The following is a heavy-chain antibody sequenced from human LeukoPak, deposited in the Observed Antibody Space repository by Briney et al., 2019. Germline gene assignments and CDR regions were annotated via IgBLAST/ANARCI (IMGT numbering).Heavy chain of an antibody. CDR3: ARGYCSSTSCKHNWFDP. CDR1: GGSISSGGHY. D-gene: IGHD2-2*01. CDR2: IYYSGST. V-gene: IGHV4-31*03. Sequence: SETLSLTCTVSGGSISSGGHYWSWIRQHPGKGLEWIGYIYYSGSTYYNPSLKSRVTISVDTSKNQFSLKLSSVTAADTAVYYCARGYCSSTSCKHNWFDPWGQGTLVTVSS. J-gene: IGHJ5*02.